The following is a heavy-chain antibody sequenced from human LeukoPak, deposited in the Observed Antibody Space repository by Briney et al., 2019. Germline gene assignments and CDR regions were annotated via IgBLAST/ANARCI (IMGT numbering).Heavy chain of an antibody. CDR3: ARDQAAFCGGDCYYGY. D-gene: IGHD2-21*02. CDR1: GFTFSSYS. Sequence: GGCLRLSCAASGFTFSSYSMNRVRPAPGKGLEWGSSICSRSTYIYYAESEKGPFTISRDNAKNSLYMEMNSLRAEDTAVYYCARDQAAFCGGDCYYGYWGQGTLVTVSS. CDR2: ICSRSTYI. V-gene: IGHV3-21*01. J-gene: IGHJ4*02.